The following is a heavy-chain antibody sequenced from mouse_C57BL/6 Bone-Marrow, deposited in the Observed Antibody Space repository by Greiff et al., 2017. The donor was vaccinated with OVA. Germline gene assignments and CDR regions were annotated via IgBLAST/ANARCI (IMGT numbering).Heavy chain of an antibody. V-gene: IGHV1-64*01. CDR3: ARVYSFDD. J-gene: IGHJ2*01. CDR1: GYTFTSYW. Sequence: QVQLQQPGAELVKPGASVTLSCKASGYTFTSYWMHWVQQSPGQGLEWIGMIHPNSGSTNYNEKFKSKATLTVDKSTSTAYMQLSSLTSEDTAVYYCARVYSFDDWGQGTTLTVSS. CDR2: IHPNSGST.